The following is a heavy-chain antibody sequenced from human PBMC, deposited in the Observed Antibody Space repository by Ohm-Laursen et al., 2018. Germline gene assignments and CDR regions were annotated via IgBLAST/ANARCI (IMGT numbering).Heavy chain of an antibody. CDR3: ARVEDNSAWTDY. V-gene: IGHV4-59*12. CDR2: IYYSGST. D-gene: IGHD3-22*01. J-gene: IGHJ4*02. CDR1: GGSISSYY. Sequence: PSDTLSLTCSVSGGSISSYYWTWIRQPPGKGLEWIGYIYYSGSTNYNPSLKSRVTMSVDTSKNQFSLKLSSVTAADTAVYYCARVEDNSAWTDYWGQGTLVTVSS.